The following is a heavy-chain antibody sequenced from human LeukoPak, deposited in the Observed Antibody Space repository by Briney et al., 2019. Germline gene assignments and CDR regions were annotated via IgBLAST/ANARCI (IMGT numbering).Heavy chain of an antibody. V-gene: IGHV3-74*01. CDR2: INSDGSST. CDR3: ARENVLRFLEYYYYYYMDV. Sequence: PGGSLRLSCAASGFTFSSYWMHWVRQAPGKGLVWVSRINSDGSSTSYADSVKGRFTISRDNAKNTLYLQMNSLRAEDTAVYYCARENVLRFLEYYYYYYMDVWGKGTTVTVS. J-gene: IGHJ6*03. D-gene: IGHD3-3*01. CDR1: GFTFSSYW.